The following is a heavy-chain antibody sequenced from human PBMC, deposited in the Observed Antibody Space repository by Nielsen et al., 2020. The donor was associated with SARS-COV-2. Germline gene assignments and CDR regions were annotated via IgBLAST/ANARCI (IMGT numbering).Heavy chain of an antibody. CDR1: GFTVSSNY. CDR2: IYSGGST. J-gene: IGHJ2*01. CDR3: VKAARGADWYFDL. Sequence: GESLKISCAASGFTVSSNYMSWVRQAPGKGLEWVSVIYSGGSTYYADSVKGRFTISRDNSKNTLYLQMSSLRAEDTAVYYCVKAARGADWYFDLWGRGTLVTVSS. D-gene: IGHD3-10*01. V-gene: IGHV3-53*05.